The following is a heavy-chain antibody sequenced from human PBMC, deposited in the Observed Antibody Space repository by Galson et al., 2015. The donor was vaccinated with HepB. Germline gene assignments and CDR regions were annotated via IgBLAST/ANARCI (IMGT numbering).Heavy chain of an antibody. CDR1: GYTFTSYG. J-gene: IGHJ5*02. V-gene: IGHV1-18*04. CDR2: ISAYNGNT. D-gene: IGHD6-13*01. Sequence: SVKVSCKASGYTFTSYGISWVRQAPGQGLEWMGWISAYNGNTNYSQKLQGRVTMTTDTSTSTAYMELRSLRSDDTAVYYCARSVGSSWQGNWFDPWVQVTLVTVSS. CDR3: ARSVGSSWQGNWFDP.